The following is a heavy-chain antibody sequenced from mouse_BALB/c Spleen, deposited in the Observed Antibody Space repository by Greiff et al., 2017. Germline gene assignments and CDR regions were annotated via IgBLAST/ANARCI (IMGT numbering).Heavy chain of an antibody. CDR2: INPYNGDT. J-gene: IGHJ4*01. CDR3: GRSNHAPFWYAMDY. Sequence: DVQLQESGPELVKPGASVKISCKASGYSFTGYFMNWVKHRHGKSLEWIGRINPYNGDTFYNQKFKGKATLTVDKSSGTAHMELLGLTSAASSVYDCGRSNHAPFWYAMDYWGQGTSVTVSS. V-gene: IGHV1-37*01. CDR1: GYSFTGYF.